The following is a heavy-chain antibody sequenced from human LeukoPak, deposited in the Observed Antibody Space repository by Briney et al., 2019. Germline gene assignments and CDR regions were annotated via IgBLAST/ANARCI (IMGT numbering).Heavy chain of an antibody. D-gene: IGHD2-2*01. Sequence: PSETLSLTCTVSGGSISSYYWSWIRQPPGKGLEWIGYIYYSGSTNYNPSLKSRVTISVDTSKNQFSLKLSSVTAADTAVYYCARELVVPAAMVNWFDLWGQGTLVTVSS. V-gene: IGHV4-59*01. CDR2: IYYSGST. J-gene: IGHJ5*02. CDR3: ARELVVPAAMVNWFDL. CDR1: GGSISSYY.